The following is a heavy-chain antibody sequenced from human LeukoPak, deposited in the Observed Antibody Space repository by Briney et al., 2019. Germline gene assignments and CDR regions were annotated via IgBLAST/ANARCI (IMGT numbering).Heavy chain of an antibody. CDR3: ASGDCSSTSCYSRRSYYYYYYMDV. J-gene: IGHJ6*03. CDR1: GGTFSSYA. Sequence: ASVKVSCKASGGTFSSYAISWVRQAPGQGLEWMGGIIPIFGTANYTQKFQGRVTITTDESTSTAYMELSSLRSEDTAVYYCASGDCSSTSCYSRRSYYYYYYMDVWGKGTTVTVSS. D-gene: IGHD2-2*01. V-gene: IGHV1-69*05. CDR2: IIPIFGTA.